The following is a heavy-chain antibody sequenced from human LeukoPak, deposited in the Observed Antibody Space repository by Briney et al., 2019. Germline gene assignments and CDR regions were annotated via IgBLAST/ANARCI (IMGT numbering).Heavy chain of an antibody. J-gene: IGHJ6*02. CDR1: GFTFSSYA. CDR3: ARGFPYWGRIVGAAAAGYYYGMDV. CDR2: IWYDGSNK. Sequence: PGGSLRLSCAASGFTFSSYAMHWVRQAPGKGLEWVAVIWYDGSNKYYADSVKGRFTISRDNSKNTLYLQMNSLGAEDTAVYYCARGFPYWGRIVGAAAAGYYYGMDVWGQGTTVTVSS. V-gene: IGHV3-33*08. D-gene: IGHD1-26*01.